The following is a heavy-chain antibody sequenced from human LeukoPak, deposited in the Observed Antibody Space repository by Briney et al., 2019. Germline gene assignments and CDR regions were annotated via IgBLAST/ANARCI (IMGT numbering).Heavy chain of an antibody. CDR3: ARDWGCSSTSCSVEGIYYYYMDV. Sequence: ASVTVSCKASGYTFTGYYMHWVRQAPGQGLEWMGWINPNSGGTNYAQKFQGRVTMTRDTSISTAYMELSRLRSDDTAVYYCARDWGCSSTSCSVEGIYYYYMDVWGKGTTVTVSS. D-gene: IGHD2-2*01. CDR1: GYTFTGYY. J-gene: IGHJ6*03. V-gene: IGHV1-2*02. CDR2: INPNSGGT.